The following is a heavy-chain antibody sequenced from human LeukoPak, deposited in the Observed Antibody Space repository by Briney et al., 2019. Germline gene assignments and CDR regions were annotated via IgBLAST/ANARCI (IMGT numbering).Heavy chain of an antibody. CDR1: GYTFTSNY. D-gene: IGHD6-6*01. CDR3: ARVGEAGSSSDYVDY. J-gene: IGHJ4*02. Sequence: ASVKVSCKASGYTFTSNYIHWVRQAPGQGLEWMGMIYPRDGSTNYAQKFQGRVTITADESTSTAYMELSSLRSEDTAVYYCARVGEAGSSSDYVDYWGQGTLVTVSS. CDR2: IYPRDGST. V-gene: IGHV1-46*01.